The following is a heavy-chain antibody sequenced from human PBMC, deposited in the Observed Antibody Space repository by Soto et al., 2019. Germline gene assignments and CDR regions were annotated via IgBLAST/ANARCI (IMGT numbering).Heavy chain of an antibody. Sequence: QVQLVQSGAEVKKPGSSVKVSCKASGGTFSSYAISWVRQAPGQGLEWMGGIIPISGTANSAQKFQGRVTITADESTSTAYMELSSLRSEATAVYYCARSQGSSTSLEIYYYYYYGMDVWGQGTTVTVSS. CDR1: GGTFSSYA. J-gene: IGHJ6*02. V-gene: IGHV1-69*01. D-gene: IGHD2-2*01. CDR2: IIPISGTA. CDR3: ARSQGSSTSLEIYYYYYYGMDV.